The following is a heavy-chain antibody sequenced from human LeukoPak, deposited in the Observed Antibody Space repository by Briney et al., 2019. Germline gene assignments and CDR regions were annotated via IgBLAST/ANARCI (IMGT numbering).Heavy chain of an antibody. CDR2: ISAYNGNT. CDR1: GYTFTSYG. Sequence: EASVKVSCKASGYTFTSYGISWVRQAPGQGLEWMGWISAYNGNTNYAQKLQGRVTMTTDTSTSTAYVELRSLRSDDTAVYYCAKFMITFGGVIPPDYWGQGTLVTVSS. D-gene: IGHD3-16*02. J-gene: IGHJ4*02. V-gene: IGHV1-18*01. CDR3: AKFMITFGGVIPPDY.